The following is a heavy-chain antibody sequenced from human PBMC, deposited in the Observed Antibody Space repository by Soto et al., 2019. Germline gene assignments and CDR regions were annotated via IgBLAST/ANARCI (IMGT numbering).Heavy chain of an antibody. Sequence: EVQLVESGGGLVKPGGSLRLSCAASGFTFSSYSMNWVRQAPGKGLEWVSSISSSSSYIYYADSVKGRFTISRDNAKNSLYLQMNSLRAEDTAVYYCARDRVMGAHTYPFDYWGQGTLVTVSS. J-gene: IGHJ4*02. CDR2: ISSSSSYI. CDR1: GFTFSSYS. CDR3: ARDRVMGAHTYPFDY. D-gene: IGHD1-26*01. V-gene: IGHV3-21*01.